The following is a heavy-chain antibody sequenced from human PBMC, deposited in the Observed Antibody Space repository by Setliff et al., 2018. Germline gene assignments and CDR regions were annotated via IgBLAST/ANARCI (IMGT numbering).Heavy chain of an antibody. CDR1: GASISDYY. D-gene: IGHD3-10*01. CDR3: ARRDESIIYREFFDY. Sequence: SETLSLTCTVSGASISDYYWTWIRQPAGKELEWIGRVSASGSTNYNPTLNSRVTMSVDTSKNQFSLMLTSVTAADTAVYYCARRDESIIYREFFDYWGQGALVTVSS. J-gene: IGHJ4*02. V-gene: IGHV4-4*07. CDR2: VSASGST.